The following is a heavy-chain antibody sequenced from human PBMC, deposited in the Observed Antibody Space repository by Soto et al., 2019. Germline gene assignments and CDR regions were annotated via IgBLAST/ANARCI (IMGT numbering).Heavy chain of an antibody. V-gene: IGHV4-4*02. CDR3: ARSVVAVGGTPHTDV. J-gene: IGHJ6*03. Sequence: QVQLRESGPGLVKPSGTLSLTCAVSSGSISSSNRWSWVRQPPGKGLEWIGDIHHSGSTNYNPSLKSQVTMSVDKSKNQFFLNLTSVTAADTAMYYCARSVVAVGGTPHTDVWGKGTTVIVSS. CDR2: IHHSGST. CDR1: SGSISSSNR. D-gene: IGHD2-15*01.